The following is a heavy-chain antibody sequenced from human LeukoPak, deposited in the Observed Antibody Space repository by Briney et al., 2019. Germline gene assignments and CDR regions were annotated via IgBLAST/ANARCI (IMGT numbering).Heavy chain of an antibody. CDR3: ARDKIVVVTAPDAFHI. Sequence: SETLSLTCTVSGYSISSGYYWGWIRQPPGKGLEWIGTIYHSGSTYYNPSLKSRVTISVDTSKNQFSLKLSSVTAADTAMYYCARDKIVVVTAPDAFHIWGQGTMVTVSS. J-gene: IGHJ3*02. CDR2: IYHSGST. CDR1: GYSISSGYY. D-gene: IGHD2-21*02. V-gene: IGHV4-38-2*02.